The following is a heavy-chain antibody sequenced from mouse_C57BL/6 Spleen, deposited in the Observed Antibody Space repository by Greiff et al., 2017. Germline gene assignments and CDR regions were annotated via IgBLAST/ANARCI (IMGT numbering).Heavy chain of an antibody. D-gene: IGHD2-4*01. CDR3: TRFDYDEEGFAY. J-gene: IGHJ3*01. CDR2: IRNKANNHAT. V-gene: IGHV6-6*01. CDR1: GFTFSDAW. Sequence: DVKLQESGGGLVQPGGSMKLSCAASGFTFSDAWMDWVRQSPEKGLEWVAEIRNKANNHATYYAESVKGRFTISRDDSKSGVHLQMSSLRAEDAGIYYCTRFDYDEEGFAYWGQGTLVTVSA.